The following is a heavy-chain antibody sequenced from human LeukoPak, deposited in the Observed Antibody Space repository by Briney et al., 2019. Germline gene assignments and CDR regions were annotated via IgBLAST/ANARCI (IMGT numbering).Heavy chain of an antibody. CDR1: GFTFSSYA. CDR3: AREGLYDSSGSRGAFDI. CDR2: ISYDGSNK. Sequence: PGGSLRLSCAASGFTFSSYAMHWVRQAPGKGLEWVAVISYDGSNKYYADSVKGRFTISRDNSKNTLYLQMNSLRAGDTAVYYCAREGLYDSSGSRGAFDIWGQGTMVTVSS. V-gene: IGHV3-30-3*01. J-gene: IGHJ3*02. D-gene: IGHD3-22*01.